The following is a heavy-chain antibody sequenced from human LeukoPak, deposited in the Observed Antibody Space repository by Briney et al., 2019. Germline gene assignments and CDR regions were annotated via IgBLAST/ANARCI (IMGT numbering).Heavy chain of an antibody. D-gene: IGHD3-16*01. CDR2: IGSSDSPI. V-gene: IGHV3-48*03. J-gene: IGHJ4*02. CDR1: GFTFRNYD. CDR3: ARGPAGDPFDH. Sequence: GSLRLSFAASGFTFRNYDMNWVRQAPGKGLEWVSFIGSSDSPIYYADSVKGRFTISRDNAKNSLYLQMSSLRVEDTAVYYCARGPAGDPFDHWGQGTLVTVSS.